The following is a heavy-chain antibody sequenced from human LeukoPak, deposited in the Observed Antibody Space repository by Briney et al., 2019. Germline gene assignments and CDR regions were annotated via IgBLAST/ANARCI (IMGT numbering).Heavy chain of an antibody. Sequence: GGSLRLSCAASGFTFSSYSMNWVRQAPGKGLEWVSSISSSSSYIYYADSVKGRFTISRDNAKNSLYLQMNNLRVEDTAIYYCARDYTGGWNDYWGQGTQVTVSS. CDR1: GFTFSSYS. CDR3: ARDYTGGWNDY. J-gene: IGHJ4*02. CDR2: ISSSSSYI. V-gene: IGHV3-21*01. D-gene: IGHD7-27*01.